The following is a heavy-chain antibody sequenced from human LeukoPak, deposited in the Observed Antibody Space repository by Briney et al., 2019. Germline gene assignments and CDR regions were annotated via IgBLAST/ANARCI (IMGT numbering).Heavy chain of an antibody. V-gene: IGHV3-30*02. Sequence: GGSLRLSCAASGFLVSNNYMNWVRQAPGKGLEWVAFIRYDGSNKYYADSVKGRFTISRDNSKNTLYLQMNSLRAEDTAVYYCAKERTSHYYGSGSFDYWGQGTLVTVSS. CDR3: AKERTSHYYGSGSFDY. CDR1: GFLVSNNY. J-gene: IGHJ4*02. CDR2: IRYDGSNK. D-gene: IGHD3-10*01.